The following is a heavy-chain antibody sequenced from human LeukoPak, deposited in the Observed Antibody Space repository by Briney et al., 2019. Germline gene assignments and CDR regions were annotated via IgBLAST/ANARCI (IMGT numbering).Heavy chain of an antibody. CDR1: GYTFTGYY. V-gene: IGHV1-46*01. J-gene: IGHJ4*02. CDR2: INPSGGST. D-gene: IGHD6-6*01. CDR3: ARVGDSSSSQGFDY. Sequence: ASVKVSCKASGYTFTGYYMHWVRQAPGQGLEWMGIINPSGGSTSYAQKFQGRATMTRDMSTSTVYMELSSLRSEDTAVYYCARVGDSSSSQGFDYWGQGTLVTVSS.